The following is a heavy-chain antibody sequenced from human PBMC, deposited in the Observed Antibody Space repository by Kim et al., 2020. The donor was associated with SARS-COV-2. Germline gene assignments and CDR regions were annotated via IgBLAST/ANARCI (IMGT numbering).Heavy chain of an antibody. J-gene: IGHJ6*02. CDR3: ARTRVEMATMMGWCYVMDV. V-gene: IGHV2-70*01. Sequence: SGPTLVNPTQTLTLTCTFSGFSLNTTGMCVSWIRQPPGKALEWLALIDYDDDNYSSTSLKTRLTISKDTSTNQVVLTITNMDPVDTATYYCARTRVEMATMMGWCYVMDVWGPGTTVTVSS. CDR2: IDYDDDN. CDR1: GFSLNTTGMC. D-gene: IGHD5-12*01.